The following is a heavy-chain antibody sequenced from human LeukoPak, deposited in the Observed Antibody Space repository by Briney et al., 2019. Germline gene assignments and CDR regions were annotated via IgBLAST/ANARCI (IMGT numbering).Heavy chain of an antibody. J-gene: IGHJ4*02. CDR2: IYYSGST. CDR1: GGSISSYY. Sequence: SETLSLTCTVSGGSISSYYWSWIRQPPGKGLEWIGYIYYSGSTNYNPSLKSRVTISVDTSKNQFSLKLSSVTAADTAVYYCARVHTGYSSGWYPYFDYWGQGTLVTVSP. CDR3: ARVHTGYSSGWYPYFDY. V-gene: IGHV4-59*01. D-gene: IGHD6-19*01.